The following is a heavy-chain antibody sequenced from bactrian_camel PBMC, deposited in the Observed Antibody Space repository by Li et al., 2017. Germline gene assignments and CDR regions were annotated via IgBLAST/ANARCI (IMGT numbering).Heavy chain of an antibody. D-gene: IGHD2*01. V-gene: IGHV3S53*01. CDR2: IDSDGTT. CDR3: SKDRSGSTPTRWDY. Sequence: VQLVESGGGSAQAGGSLRLSCAASGAARSIECMGWFRQVTGKEREVVASIDSDGTTTYADSVKGRFTISRDNTKNTLYLQLNSLKTEDTAMYYCSKDRSGSTPTRWDYWGQGTQVTVS. J-gene: IGHJ4*01. CDR1: GAARSIEC.